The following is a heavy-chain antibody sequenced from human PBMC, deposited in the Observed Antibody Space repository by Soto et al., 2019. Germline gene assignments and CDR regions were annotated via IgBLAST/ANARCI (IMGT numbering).Heavy chain of an antibody. CDR1: GFTFNGYW. CDR3: VRLGFVGEGDF. V-gene: IGHV3-74*01. CDR2: IDGSATNT. D-gene: IGHD1-26*01. J-gene: IGHJ4*02. Sequence: EVQLVESGGCLVQPGGSLRLSCATSGFTFNGYWIHWVRQVPGEGLEWVSRIDGSATNTDYAESVKGRFTISRDFAKSTVFLQMDSLRAEDTAVYHCVRLGFVGEGDFWGQGIPVTVSS.